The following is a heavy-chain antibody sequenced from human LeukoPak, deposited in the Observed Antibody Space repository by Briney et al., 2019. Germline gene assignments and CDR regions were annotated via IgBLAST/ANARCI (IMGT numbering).Heavy chain of an antibody. CDR1: GFTFSSYS. CDR2: ISYDGSNK. CDR3: ARAWLQSLFDY. Sequence: GGSLRLSCAASGFTFSSYSMNWVRQAPGKGLEWMAVISYDGSNKYYADSVKGRFTISRDNSKNTLYLQMNSLRAEDTAVYYCARAWLQSLFDYWGQGTLVTVSS. V-gene: IGHV3-30*03. D-gene: IGHD5-24*01. J-gene: IGHJ4*02.